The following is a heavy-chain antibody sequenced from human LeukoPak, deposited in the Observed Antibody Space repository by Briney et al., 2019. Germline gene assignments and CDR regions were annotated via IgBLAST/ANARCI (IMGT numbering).Heavy chain of an antibody. J-gene: IGHJ4*02. CDR3: ARAWANYDFWSGYYFDY. CDR2: ISRNGCST. V-gene: IGHV3-64*01. D-gene: IGHD3-3*01. Sequence: GWSLRLSFLGSGFTFSTYAMIRVRQAAGKGLEYVSAISRNGCSTYYANSVKDRFTISRDNSKNTLYLQMGSLRAEDMAVYYCARAWANYDFWSGYYFDYWGQGTLVTVSS. CDR1: GFTFSTYA.